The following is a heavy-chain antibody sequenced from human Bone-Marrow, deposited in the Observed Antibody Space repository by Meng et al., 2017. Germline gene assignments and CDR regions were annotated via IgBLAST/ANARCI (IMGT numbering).Heavy chain of an antibody. CDR3: AKARRSSGWTENYYGMDV. CDR2: ISDSGGRI. D-gene: IGHD6-19*01. Sequence: GESLKISCAASGLTFITYTMSWVRQVPGKGLEWVSSISDSGGRIYYAESVKGRFTISRDNSKNTLYLQMDSLRAEDTALYHCAKARRSSGWTENYYGMDVWGQGTTVTVSS. J-gene: IGHJ6*02. CDR1: GLTFITYT. V-gene: IGHV3-23*01.